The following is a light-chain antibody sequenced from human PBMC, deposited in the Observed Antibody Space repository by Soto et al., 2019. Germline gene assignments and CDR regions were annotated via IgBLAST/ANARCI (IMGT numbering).Light chain of an antibody. CDR1: VVAKKF. Sequence: SYELTQPSSVSVSPGQTATITCSGDVVAKKFARWFQRKPGQAAVLVIYKDSERPSGIPERFSGSTSETTVTLTISGAQVEDEAECYCYSESDSNLIFGGGTKLTVL. V-gene: IGLV3-27*01. J-gene: IGLJ2*01. CDR3: YSESDSNLI. CDR2: KDS.